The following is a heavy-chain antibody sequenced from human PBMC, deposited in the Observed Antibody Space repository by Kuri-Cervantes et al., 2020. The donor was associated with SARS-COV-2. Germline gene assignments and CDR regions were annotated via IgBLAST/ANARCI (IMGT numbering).Heavy chain of an antibody. Sequence: GESLKISCTASGFTFGDYAMSWVRQAPGKGLEWVGFIRSKAYGGTTDYAAPVKGRFTISRDDSKNTLYLQMNSLKTEDTAVYYCTTALTLGRLDYWGQGTLVTVSS. CDR2: IRSKAYGGTT. J-gene: IGHJ4*02. V-gene: IGHV3-49*04. CDR3: TTALTLGRLDY. D-gene: IGHD7-27*01. CDR1: GFTFGDYA.